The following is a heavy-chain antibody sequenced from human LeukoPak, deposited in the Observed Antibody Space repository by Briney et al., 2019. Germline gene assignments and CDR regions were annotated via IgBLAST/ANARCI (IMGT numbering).Heavy chain of an antibody. J-gene: IGHJ5*02. CDR1: GYTFTSYA. CDR2: INTNTGNP. CDR3: ARGGSIAYCGGDCYSGWFDP. V-gene: IGHV7-4-1*02. Sequence: ASVKVSYKASGYTFTSYAMNWVRQAPGQGLEWMGWINTNTGNPTYAQGFTGRFVFSLDTSVSTAYLQISSLKAEDTAVYYCARGGSIAYCGGDCYSGWFDPWGQGTLVTVSS. D-gene: IGHD2-21*02.